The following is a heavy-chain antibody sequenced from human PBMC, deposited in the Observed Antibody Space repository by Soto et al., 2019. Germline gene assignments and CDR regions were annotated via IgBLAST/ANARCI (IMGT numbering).Heavy chain of an antibody. D-gene: IGHD3-3*01. CDR3: ARDQRVTIFGVAHYYYYYGMDV. CDR2: IIPIFGTA. CDR1: GYTFTSYG. V-gene: IGHV1-69*13. J-gene: IGHJ6*02. Sequence: SVKVSCKASGYTFTSYGISWVRQAPGQGLEWMGGIIPIFGTANYAQKFQGRVTITADESTSTAYMELSSLRSEDTAVYYCARDQRVTIFGVAHYYYYYGMDVWGQGTTVTVSS.